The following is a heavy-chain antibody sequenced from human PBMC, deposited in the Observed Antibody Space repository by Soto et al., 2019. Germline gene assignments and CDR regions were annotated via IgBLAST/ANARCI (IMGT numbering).Heavy chain of an antibody. V-gene: IGHV1-46*01. CDR3: TTDRPHAWLDP. CDR1: GYTFRDYY. J-gene: IGHJ5*02. CDR2: IDPADGST. Sequence: QVQLVQSGADVKEPGASVKVSCKASGYTFRDYYVQWVRQAPGRGLEWVAMIDPADGSTRYAQMLQGRVTLPRDTSTSTVYMEMRRLRSADTAFYYCTTDRPHAWLDPWGQGTLVTVSS.